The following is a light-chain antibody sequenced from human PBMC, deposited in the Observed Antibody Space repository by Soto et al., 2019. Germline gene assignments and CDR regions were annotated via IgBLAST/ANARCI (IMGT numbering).Light chain of an antibody. V-gene: IGKV3-15*01. CDR1: QSVSSN. J-gene: IGKJ1*01. CDR2: GAS. CDR3: QQYNNWPQT. Sequence: EIVMTQSPATLSVSPGERATLSCRASQSVSSNLAWYQQKPGQAPRLLIYGASTRSTGSPARFSGSGSWTEFTLTNSSLQSEDFAVYYCQQYNNWPQTFGKGTKVEIK.